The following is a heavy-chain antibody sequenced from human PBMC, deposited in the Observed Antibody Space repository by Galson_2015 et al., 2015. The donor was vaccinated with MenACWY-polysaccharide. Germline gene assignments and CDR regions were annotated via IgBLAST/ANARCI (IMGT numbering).Heavy chain of an antibody. CDR1: GYTFTGYY. CDR3: AREEQLVTGGLVYFDY. Sequence: SEKVSCKASGYTFTGYYMHWVRQAPGQGLEWMGRINSNSGGTNYAQTFQGRITMTRDKSISTAYMELSRLRSDDTAVYYCAREEQLVTGGLVYFDYWGQGTLVTVSS. CDR2: INSNSGGT. D-gene: IGHD6-13*01. J-gene: IGHJ4*02. V-gene: IGHV1-2*06.